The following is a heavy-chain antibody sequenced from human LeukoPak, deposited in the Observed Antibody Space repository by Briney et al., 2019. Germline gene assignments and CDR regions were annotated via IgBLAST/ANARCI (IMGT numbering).Heavy chain of an antibody. CDR2: ISGSGGST. D-gene: IGHD5-12*01. CDR1: GFTFSDYA. V-gene: IGHV3-23*01. J-gene: IGHJ6*02. Sequence: PGGSLRLSCAASGFTFSDYAMSWVRQAPGKGLEWVSAISGSGGSTYYADSVKGRFTISRDNSKNTLYLQMNSLRAEDTAVYYCARDPGFARYYYGMDVWGQGTTVTVSS. CDR3: ARDPGFARYYYGMDV.